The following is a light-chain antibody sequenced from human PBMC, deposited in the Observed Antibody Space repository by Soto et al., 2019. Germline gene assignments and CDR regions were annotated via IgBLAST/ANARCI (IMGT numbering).Light chain of an antibody. V-gene: IGKV1-39*01. CDR2: AAS. CDR1: QTISTY. CDR3: QHSFNIPYT. J-gene: IGKJ2*01. Sequence: DIQMTQSPSSLSASVGDRVTITCRASQTISTYLNWYQQNPGKAPKLLIYAASNLQSGVPSRFSGRGSGTDFTLTINSLQPEDFATYYCQHSFNIPYTFGQGTKLEIK.